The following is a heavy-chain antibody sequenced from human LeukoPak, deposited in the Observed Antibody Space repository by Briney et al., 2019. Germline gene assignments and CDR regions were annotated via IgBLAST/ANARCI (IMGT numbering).Heavy chain of an antibody. J-gene: IGHJ4*02. CDR2: IYHSGST. D-gene: IGHD3-16*01. CDR1: GGSFSGYY. CDR3: ARDSDYRGSILH. Sequence: SETLSLTCAVYGGSFSGYYWSWIRQPPGRGLEWIGEIYHSGSTNYNPSLKSRVTISVDKSKNQFSLKLSSVTAADTAVYYCARDSDYRGSILHWGQGTLVTVSS. V-gene: IGHV4-34*01.